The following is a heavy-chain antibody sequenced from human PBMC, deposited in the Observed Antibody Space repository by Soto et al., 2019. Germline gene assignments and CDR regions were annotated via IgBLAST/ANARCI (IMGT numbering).Heavy chain of an antibody. Sequence: ASVKVSCKASGGTFSSYAISWVRQAPGQGLEWMGGIIPIFGTANYAQKFQGRVTITADESTSTAYMELSSLRSEDTAVYYCARDLYDYVWGSYRFGGHLGYWGQGTLVTVSS. V-gene: IGHV1-69*13. CDR1: GGTFSSYA. CDR2: IIPIFGTA. CDR3: ARDLYDYVWGSYRFGGHLGY. D-gene: IGHD3-16*02. J-gene: IGHJ4*02.